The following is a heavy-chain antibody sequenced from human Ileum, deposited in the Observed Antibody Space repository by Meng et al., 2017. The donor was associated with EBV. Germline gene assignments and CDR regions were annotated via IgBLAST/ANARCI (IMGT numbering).Heavy chain of an antibody. Sequence: RHRPESGPGRVPPSSPRSLTCVHSGGSFSSGSYSGGWIRQPPGQGLEWIGSIYYSGNTYYTPSLKRRVSISVDTSKNPFSLTLSSVTAADTAVYYCASQGTIKYFQHWGQGTLVTVSS. D-gene: IGHD2-8*01. CDR1: GGSFSSGSYS. CDR3: ASQGTIKYFQH. V-gene: IGHV4-39*01. CDR2: IYYSGNT. J-gene: IGHJ1*01.